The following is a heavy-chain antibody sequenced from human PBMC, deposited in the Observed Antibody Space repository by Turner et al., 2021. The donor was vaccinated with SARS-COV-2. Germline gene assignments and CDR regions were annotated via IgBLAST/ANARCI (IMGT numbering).Heavy chain of an antibody. J-gene: IGHJ4*02. Sequence: VQLVESGGGLIQPGGSLRLSCAASEFTVSSSYMSWVRQATGKGLEWVSVIYSGGSTYYADSVKGRFTISRDNSKNTLYLQMNSLRAEDTAVYYCARDLGGLRFDYWGQGTLVTVSS. CDR2: IYSGGST. D-gene: IGHD2-15*01. CDR1: EFTVSSSY. CDR3: ARDLGGLRFDY. V-gene: IGHV3-53*01.